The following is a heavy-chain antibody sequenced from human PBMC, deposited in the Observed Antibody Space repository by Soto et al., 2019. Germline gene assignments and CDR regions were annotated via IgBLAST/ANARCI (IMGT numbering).Heavy chain of an antibody. J-gene: IGHJ4*02. D-gene: IGHD3-22*01. CDR1: GGTFSSYA. V-gene: IGHV1-69*13. CDR3: ARDDAYYDSSGYYVPLLDY. CDR2: IIPIFGTA. Sequence: GASVKFSCKASGGTFSSYAISCVRRAPGQGLEWMGGIIPIFGTANYAQKFQGRVTITADESTSTAYMELSSLRSEDTAVYYCARDDAYYDSSGYYVPLLDYWGQGTLVTVSS.